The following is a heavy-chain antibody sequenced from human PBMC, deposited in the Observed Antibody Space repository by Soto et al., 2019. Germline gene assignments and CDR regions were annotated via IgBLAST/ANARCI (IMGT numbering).Heavy chain of an antibody. CDR2: ISYDGGDK. CDR3: AKASGYCSSYTCSRIIYYYYGMDV. CDR1: GFTFTSYG. D-gene: IGHD2-2*01. J-gene: IGHJ6*02. V-gene: IGHV3-30*18. Sequence: GGSLRLSCGASGFTFTSYGMHWVRQAPGKGLEWVAVISYDGGDKYYADSVKGRFTISRDNSKNTLYLQMNSLRAEDTAMYYCAKASGYCSSYTCSRIIYYYYGMDVWGQGTTVTVYS.